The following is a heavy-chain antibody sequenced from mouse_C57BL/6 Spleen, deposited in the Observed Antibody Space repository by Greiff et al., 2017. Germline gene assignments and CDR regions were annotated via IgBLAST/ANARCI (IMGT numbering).Heavy chain of an antibody. V-gene: IGHV1-80*01. J-gene: IGHJ4*01. CDR3: ARAYDYSMDY. Sequence: QVHVKQSGAELVKPGASVKISCKASGYAFSSYWMNWVKQRPGKGLEWIGQIYPGAGDTNYNGKLKGKATLTAAKSASTAYMQLSSLTSEDSAVYFCARAYDYSMDYWGQGTSVTVSS. D-gene: IGHD2-12*01. CDR1: GYAFSSYW. CDR2: IYPGAGDT.